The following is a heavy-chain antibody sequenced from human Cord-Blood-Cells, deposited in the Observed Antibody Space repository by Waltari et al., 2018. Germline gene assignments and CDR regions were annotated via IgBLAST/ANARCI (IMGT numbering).Heavy chain of an antibody. Sequence: QVQLQQSGPGLVKPSQTLSLTCAISGDSVSSNSAAWNWIRQSTSRGLEWLGRTYYRSKWYNDYAVSVKSRITINPDTSKNQFSLQLNSVTPEDTAVYYCAREGGYCSGGSCYNWFDPWGQGTLVTVSS. CDR2: TYYRSKWYN. CDR1: GDSVSSNSAA. V-gene: IGHV6-1*01. J-gene: IGHJ5*02. CDR3: AREGGYCSGGSCYNWFDP. D-gene: IGHD2-15*01.